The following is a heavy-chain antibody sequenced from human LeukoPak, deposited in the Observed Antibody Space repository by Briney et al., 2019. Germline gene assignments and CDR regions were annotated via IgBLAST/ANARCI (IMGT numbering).Heavy chain of an antibody. CDR3: VRDLELVYYDTSAYEY. D-gene: IGHD3-22*01. CDR2: INNDGSST. V-gene: IGHV3-74*01. CDR1: GFTFSAYW. Sequence: GGSLRLSCAASGFTFSAYWMHWVRQVPGKGLEWVSRINNDGSSTTYADSVKGRFTISRDNAKNTLFLQRNSLRAEDTAVYYCVRDLELVYYDTSAYEYWGQGNLVTVSS. J-gene: IGHJ4*02.